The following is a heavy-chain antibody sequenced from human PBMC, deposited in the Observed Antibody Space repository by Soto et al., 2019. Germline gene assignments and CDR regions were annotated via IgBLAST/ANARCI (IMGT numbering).Heavy chain of an antibody. CDR1: GFTFSDYY. J-gene: IGHJ6*02. CDR2: ISSSGSTI. D-gene: IGHD3-3*02. CDR3: VKDEGIEAMDV. V-gene: IGHV3-11*04. Sequence: GGSLRLSCAASGFTFSDYYMSWIRQAPGKGLEWVSYISSSGSTIYYADSVKGRFTISRDNAKNSLYLQMDSLRPDDTAIYFCVKDEGIEAMDVWGQGTTVTVSS.